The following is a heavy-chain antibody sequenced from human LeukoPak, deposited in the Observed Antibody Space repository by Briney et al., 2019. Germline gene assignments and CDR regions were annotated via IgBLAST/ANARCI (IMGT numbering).Heavy chain of an antibody. J-gene: IGHJ2*01. CDR3: GRRTYYDTLTGYTYWYFDL. V-gene: IGHV4-59*01. CDR1: GGSISSYY. D-gene: IGHD3-9*01. CDR2: TSYSGST. Sequence: KPSETLSLTCTVSGGSISSYYWSWIRQPPGKRLEWIGYTSYSGSTDYNPSLKSRVTMSVDTSNNQFSLKLSSVTAADTAVYYCGRRTYYDTLTGYTYWYFDLWGRGTLVTVSS.